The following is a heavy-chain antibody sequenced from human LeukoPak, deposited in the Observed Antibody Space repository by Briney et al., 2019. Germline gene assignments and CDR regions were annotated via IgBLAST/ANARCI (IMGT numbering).Heavy chain of an antibody. CDR3: AGPGDDIWSGYSH. CDR2: INHSGST. Sequence: SETLCLTCAVYGGSFSGYYWSWIRQPPGKGLEWIGEINHSGSTNYNPSLKSRVTISVDTSKNQFSLKLSSVTAADTAVYYCAGPGDDIWSGYSHWGQGTLVTVSS. V-gene: IGHV4-34*01. CDR1: GGSFSGYY. D-gene: IGHD3-3*01. J-gene: IGHJ4*02.